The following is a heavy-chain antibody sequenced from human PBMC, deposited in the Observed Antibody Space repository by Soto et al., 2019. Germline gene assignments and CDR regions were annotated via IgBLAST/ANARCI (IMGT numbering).Heavy chain of an antibody. J-gene: IGHJ5*02. Sequence: QVQLVQSGAQVKKPGSSVKVSCKASGGTFSSYAISWVRQAPGQGLEWMGGIIPIFGTANYAQKFQCRVTITADESTSTAYMELSSLISEDTAGYYCARCLSNDYPLDWFDPWGQGTLVTVSS. CDR3: ARCLSNDYPLDWFDP. V-gene: IGHV1-69*01. CDR1: GGTFSSYA. CDR2: IIPIFGTA. D-gene: IGHD4-17*01.